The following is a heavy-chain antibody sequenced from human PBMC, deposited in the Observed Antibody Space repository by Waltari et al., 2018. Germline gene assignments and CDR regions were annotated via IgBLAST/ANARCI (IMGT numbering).Heavy chain of an antibody. V-gene: IGHV3-7*01. J-gene: IGHJ4*02. CDR1: GFTFSSYW. CDR3: ARGNSGYDYDY. CDR2: IKQDGSEK. Sequence: EVQLLESGGGLVQPGGSLSLSCAASGFTFSSYWMSWVRQAPGKGLAWEANIKQDGSEKYYVDSGKGRFTISRDNAKNSLYLQMNSLRAEDTAVYYCARGNSGYDYDYWGQGTLVTVSS. D-gene: IGHD5-12*01.